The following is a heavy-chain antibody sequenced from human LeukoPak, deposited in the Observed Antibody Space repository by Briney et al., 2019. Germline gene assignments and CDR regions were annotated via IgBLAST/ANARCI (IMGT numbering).Heavy chain of an antibody. D-gene: IGHD3-10*01. CDR1: GFTFSSYS. CDR3: AREWFGELI. V-gene: IGHV3-48*01. J-gene: IGHJ4*02. Sequence: PGGSLRLSCAVSGFTFSSYSMNWVRQAPGKGLEWISFIRLSSSDIYYADSVKGRFTISRDNAKNSLYLQMNSLRAEDTAVYYCAREWFGELIWGQGTLVTVSS. CDR2: IRLSSSDI.